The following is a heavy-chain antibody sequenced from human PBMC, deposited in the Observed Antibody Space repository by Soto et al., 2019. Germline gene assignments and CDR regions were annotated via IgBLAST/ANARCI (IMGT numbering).Heavy chain of an antibody. Sequence: QVQLVESGGGVVQPGGSLRLSCAASGFPFTSYGMHWVRQAPGKGLEWVAAMSNDGSNKYYVDSVKGRFTITRDNSKNTLYLQMNSLRAEDTAVYYCAKEGLSTAARQGVFDYWGQGTLVTVSS. J-gene: IGHJ4*02. CDR1: GFPFTSYG. CDR3: AKEGLSTAARQGVFDY. V-gene: IGHV3-30*18. CDR2: MSNDGSNK. D-gene: IGHD6-6*01.